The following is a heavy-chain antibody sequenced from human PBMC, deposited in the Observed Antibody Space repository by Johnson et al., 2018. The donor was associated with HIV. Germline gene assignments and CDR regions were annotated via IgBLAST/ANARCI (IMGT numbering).Heavy chain of an antibody. V-gene: IGHV3-30*04. CDR1: GFTFSSYP. CDR2: ISYDGSNT. J-gene: IGHJ3*02. CDR3: ARVTHIQLWANDAFDI. Sequence: QVQLVESGGGVVQPGGSLRLSCAASGFTFSSYPMHWVRQAPGKGLEWVAIISYDGSNTYYEDSVKGRFTISRDNSKNTVYLQMNSLRTEDTAVYYCARVTHIQLWANDAFDIWGQGTMVTVSS. D-gene: IGHD5-18*01.